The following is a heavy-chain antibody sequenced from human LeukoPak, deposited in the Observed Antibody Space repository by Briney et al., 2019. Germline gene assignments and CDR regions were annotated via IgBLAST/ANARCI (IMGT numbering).Heavy chain of an antibody. CDR3: ARDKLSRRKYYDSSGYSSFDY. CDR1: GYTFTSYY. Sequence: GASVKVSCKASGYTFTSYYMHWVRQAPGQGLEWMGIINPSGGSTSYAQRFQGRVTMTRDTSTSTVYMELSSLRSEDTAVYYCARDKLSRRKYYDSSGYSSFDYWGQGTLVTVSS. J-gene: IGHJ4*02. CDR2: INPSGGST. D-gene: IGHD3-22*01. V-gene: IGHV1-46*01.